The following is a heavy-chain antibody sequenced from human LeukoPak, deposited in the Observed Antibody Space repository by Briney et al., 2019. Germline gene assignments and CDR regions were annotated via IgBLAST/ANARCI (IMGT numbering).Heavy chain of an antibody. Sequence: GSLRLSCAASGFTFSSYAMHWVRQAPGKGLEWVAVISYDGSNKYYADSVKGRFTISRDNSKNTLYLQMNSLRAEDTAVYYCARWGFSSSSQLGYFDYWGQGILVTVSS. V-gene: IGHV3-30-3*01. J-gene: IGHJ4*02. D-gene: IGHD6-6*01. CDR3: ARWGFSSSSQLGYFDY. CDR2: ISYDGSNK. CDR1: GFTFSSYA.